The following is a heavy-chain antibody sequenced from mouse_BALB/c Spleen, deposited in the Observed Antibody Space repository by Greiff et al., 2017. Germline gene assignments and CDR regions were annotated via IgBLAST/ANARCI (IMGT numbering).Heavy chain of an antibody. CDR3: ARIYYYGSSYGDYAMDY. CDR1: GFNIKDTY. Sequence: EVQLVESGAELVKPGASVKLSCTASGFNIKDTYMHWVKQRPEQGLEWIGRIDPANGNTKYDPKFQGKATITADTSSNTAYLQLSSLTSEDTAVYYCARIYYYGSSYGDYAMDYWGQGTSVTVSS. J-gene: IGHJ4*01. D-gene: IGHD1-1*01. CDR2: IDPANGNT. V-gene: IGHV14-3*02.